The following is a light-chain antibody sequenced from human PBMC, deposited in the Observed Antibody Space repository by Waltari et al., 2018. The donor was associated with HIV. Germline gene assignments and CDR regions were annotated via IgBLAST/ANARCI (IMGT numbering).Light chain of an antibody. CDR3: AAWDGSLNGRVV. Sequence: QSVLTQPPSASGTPGQRVTISCSGSSSNIRSNTVNWYQQLPGTAPKLLIYSNNQRPSGVPDRFSGSKSGTSASLAISGLQSEDEADYYCAAWDGSLNGRVVFSGGTKLTVL. V-gene: IGLV1-44*01. J-gene: IGLJ2*01. CDR2: SNN. CDR1: SSNIRSNT.